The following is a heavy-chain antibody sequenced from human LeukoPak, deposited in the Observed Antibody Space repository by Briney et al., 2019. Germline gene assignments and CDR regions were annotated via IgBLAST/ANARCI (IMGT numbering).Heavy chain of an antibody. Sequence: ASVKVSCKASGDTFTGYYMHWVRQAPGQGLEWMGWINPNSGGTNYAQKFQGRVTMTRDTSISTAYMELSRLRSDDTAVYYCSSTSCYTCAFDIWGQGTMVTVSS. D-gene: IGHD2-2*02. CDR1: GDTFTGYY. V-gene: IGHV1-2*02. CDR3: SSTSCYTCAFDI. J-gene: IGHJ3*02. CDR2: INPNSGGT.